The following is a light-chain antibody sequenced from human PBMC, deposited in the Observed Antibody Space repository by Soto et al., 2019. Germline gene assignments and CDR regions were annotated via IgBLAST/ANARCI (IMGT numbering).Light chain of an antibody. Sequence: EIVMTQSPATLSVSPGERTTLSCRASQSVSTILAWYQQKPGQAPRLLIYGASTRATGIPVRFSGSGSGTEFTLTISSLQSEDFATYYCQQLNSYPITFGQGTRLEIK. V-gene: IGKV3-15*01. CDR2: GAS. CDR3: QQLNSYPIT. J-gene: IGKJ5*01. CDR1: QSVSTI.